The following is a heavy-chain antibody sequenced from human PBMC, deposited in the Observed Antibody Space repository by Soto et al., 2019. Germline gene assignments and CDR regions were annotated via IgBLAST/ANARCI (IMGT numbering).Heavy chain of an antibody. D-gene: IGHD5-12*01. CDR1: GGSFSGYY. CDR2: INHSGST. Sequence: TSETLSLTCAVYGGSFSGYYWSWIRQPPGKGLEWIGEINHSGSTNYNPSLKSRVTISVDTSKNQFSLKLSSVTVADTAVYYCARGAWLRRAFDIWGQGTMVTVSS. J-gene: IGHJ3*02. CDR3: ARGAWLRRAFDI. V-gene: IGHV4-34*01.